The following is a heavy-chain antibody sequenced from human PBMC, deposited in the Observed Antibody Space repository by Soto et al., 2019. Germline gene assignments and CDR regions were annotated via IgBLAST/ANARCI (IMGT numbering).Heavy chain of an antibody. D-gene: IGHD2-8*02. V-gene: IGHV3-23*01. CDR3: ATPTATGGGSFDI. Sequence: AVGSLRLSCAASGFICSSYDMSWVRQAPGKGLEWVSTILVDGRTFYVDSVKGRFTISRDSSNNMVYLQMNSLTAGDTALYYCATPTATGGGSFDIFGQATMFNVSS. CDR2: ILVDGRT. CDR1: GFICSSYD. J-gene: IGHJ3*02.